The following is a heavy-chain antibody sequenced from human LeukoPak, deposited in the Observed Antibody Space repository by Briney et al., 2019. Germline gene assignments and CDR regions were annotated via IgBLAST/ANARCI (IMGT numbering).Heavy chain of an antibody. D-gene: IGHD6-13*01. CDR3: ARGRSSSWYGGVYFDY. J-gene: IGHJ4*02. V-gene: IGHV4-34*01. Sequence: SETLSLTCAVYDVSFSAYYWSWIRQPPGKGLEWIGEINHSGNTNYNPSLKSRVTISVDTSKNQFSLKLSSVTAADTAVYYCARGRSSSWYGGVYFDYWGQGTLVTVSS. CDR1: DVSFSAYY. CDR2: INHSGNT.